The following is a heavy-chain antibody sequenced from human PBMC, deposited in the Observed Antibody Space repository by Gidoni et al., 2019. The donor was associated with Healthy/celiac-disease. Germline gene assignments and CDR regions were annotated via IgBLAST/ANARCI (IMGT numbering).Heavy chain of an antibody. CDR1: GFTFEAYA. Sequence: EVHLVASGGVLVQPGRSLRLSCPASGFTFEAYAMHWVRQAPGKYLEWVSGISWNSGSIGYADSVKGRFTISRDNAKNSLYLQMNSLRAEDTALYYCAKDISAYGDYWEYYFDYWGQGTLVTVSS. CDR2: ISWNSGSI. V-gene: IGHV3-9*01. J-gene: IGHJ4*02. D-gene: IGHD4-17*01. CDR3: AKDISAYGDYWEYYFDY.